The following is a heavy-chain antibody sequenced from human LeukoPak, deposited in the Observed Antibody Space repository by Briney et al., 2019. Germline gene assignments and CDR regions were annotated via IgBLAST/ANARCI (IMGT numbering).Heavy chain of an antibody. CDR3: ASYIVVVPAAIFDY. CDR1: GFTFSSHA. Sequence: GRSLRLSCAASGFTFSSHAMSWVRHAPGNGLESVSAISGSVGSTYYADSVKGRFTISRDNSKNTLYLQMNSLRAEDTAVYYCASYIVVVPAAIFDYWGQGTLVTVSS. J-gene: IGHJ4*02. D-gene: IGHD2-2*01. CDR2: ISGSVGST. V-gene: IGHV3-23*01.